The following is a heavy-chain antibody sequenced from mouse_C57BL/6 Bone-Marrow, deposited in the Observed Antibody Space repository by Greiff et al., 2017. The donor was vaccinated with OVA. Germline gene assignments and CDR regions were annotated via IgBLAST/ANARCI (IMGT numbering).Heavy chain of an antibody. CDR2: IYPGDGDT. J-gene: IGHJ2*01. D-gene: IGHD1-1*01. CDR3: ASLLLRGSDY. V-gene: IGHV1-82*01. Sequence: VQLQQSGPELVKPGASVKISCKASGYAFSSSWMNWVKQRPGKGLEWIGRIYPGDGDTNYNGKFKGKATLTADKSSSTAYMQLSSLTSEDSAVYFCASLLLRGSDYWGQGTTLTVSS. CDR1: GYAFSSSW.